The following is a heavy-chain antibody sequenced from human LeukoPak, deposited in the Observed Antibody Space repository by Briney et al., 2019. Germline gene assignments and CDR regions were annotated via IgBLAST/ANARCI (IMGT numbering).Heavy chain of an antibody. CDR1: GFTFSSYG. Sequence: PGGSLRLSCAASGFTFSSYGMHWVHQAPGKGLEWVAVISYDGSNKYYADSVKGRFTISRDNSKNTLYLQMNSLRAEDTAVYYCAKDLGDIVVMVAANHDAFDIWGQGTMVTVSS. CDR3: AKDLGDIVVMVAANHDAFDI. V-gene: IGHV3-30*18. J-gene: IGHJ3*02. CDR2: ISYDGSNK. D-gene: IGHD2-15*01.